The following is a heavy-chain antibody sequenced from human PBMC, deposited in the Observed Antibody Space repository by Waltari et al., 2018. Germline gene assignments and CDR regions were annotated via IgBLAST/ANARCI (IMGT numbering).Heavy chain of an antibody. Sequence: QVQLVQSGAEVKKPGASVKVSCKVSGYTLTELSMHWVRQAPGKGLEWMGGFGHENGETIYAQKLQGRVTMTENTSTDTAYMELSSLRSEDTAVYYCATEAPGTRAFDYWGQGTLVTVSS. CDR1: GYTLTELS. J-gene: IGHJ4*02. D-gene: IGHD1-7*01. CDR2: FGHENGET. V-gene: IGHV1-24*01. CDR3: ATEAPGTRAFDY.